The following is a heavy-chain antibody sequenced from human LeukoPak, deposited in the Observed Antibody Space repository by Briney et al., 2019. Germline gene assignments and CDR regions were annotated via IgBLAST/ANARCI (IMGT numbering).Heavy chain of an antibody. CDR3: ARGPVVVTAYHIDY. J-gene: IGHJ4*02. D-gene: IGHD2-21*02. CDR1: GYTFTMYY. CDR2: INPTDGTT. Sequence: ASVKVSCKASGYTFTMYYIHWVRQAPGQGLQWMGIINPTDGTTTYAQNFQGRITMTRDSSTSTVYMELSSLGYEDTAVYYCARGPVVVTAYHIDYWGQGTLVTVSS. V-gene: IGHV1-46*01.